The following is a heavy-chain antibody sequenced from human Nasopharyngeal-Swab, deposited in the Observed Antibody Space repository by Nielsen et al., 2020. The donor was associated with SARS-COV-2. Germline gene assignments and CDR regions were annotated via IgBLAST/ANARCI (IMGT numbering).Heavy chain of an antibody. J-gene: IGHJ5*02. V-gene: IGHV3-23*01. D-gene: IGHD6-13*01. CDR1: GFTFRAYA. Sequence: GESLKISCAASGFTFRAYAMSWVRQAPGKGLEWVSAISGSGGSTYYADSVKGRFTISRDNSKNTLYLQMNSLRAEDTAVYYCAKGVVGIAAAGDWFDPWGQGTLVTVSS. CDR3: AKGVVGIAAAGDWFDP. CDR2: ISGSGGST.